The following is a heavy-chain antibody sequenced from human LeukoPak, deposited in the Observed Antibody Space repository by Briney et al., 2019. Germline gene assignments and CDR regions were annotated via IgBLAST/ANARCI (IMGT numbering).Heavy chain of an antibody. J-gene: IGHJ6*02. CDR3: ARDAALARYYYGMDV. D-gene: IGHD6-13*01. V-gene: IGHV1-69*01. Sequence: SVNVSCKASGGTFSSYAISWVRQAPGQGLEWMGGIIPIFGTANYAQKFQGRVTITADESTSTAYMELSSLRSEDTAVYYCARDAALARYYYGMDVWGQGTTVTVSS. CDR1: GGTFSSYA. CDR2: IIPIFGTA.